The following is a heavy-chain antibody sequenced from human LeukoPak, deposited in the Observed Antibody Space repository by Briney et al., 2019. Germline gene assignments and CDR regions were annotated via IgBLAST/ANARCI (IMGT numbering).Heavy chain of an antibody. V-gene: IGHV3-23*01. J-gene: IGHJ4*02. CDR3: AKDRDRPDSSSGRPFDY. Sequence: PGGSLRLSCAASGFTFSGYAMSWVRQAPGKGLEWVSAINGSGGSTYYADSVKGRFTISRYNSKNTLYLQMNSLRAEDTAVYYCAKDRDRPDSSSGRPFDYWGQGTLVTVSS. D-gene: IGHD6-6*01. CDR2: INGSGGST. CDR1: GFTFSGYA.